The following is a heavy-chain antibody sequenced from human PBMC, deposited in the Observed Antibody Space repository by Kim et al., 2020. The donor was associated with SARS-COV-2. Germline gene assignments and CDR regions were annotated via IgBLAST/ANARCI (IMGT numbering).Heavy chain of an antibody. V-gene: IGHV3-21*01. CDR2: SHI. Sequence: SHIYYADSVKGRFTIARDNAKNSLYLQMTSLIAEDTAVYYCASGLYSRPDYWGQGTLVTVSS. D-gene: IGHD2-21*01. CDR3: ASGLYSRPDY. J-gene: IGHJ4*02.